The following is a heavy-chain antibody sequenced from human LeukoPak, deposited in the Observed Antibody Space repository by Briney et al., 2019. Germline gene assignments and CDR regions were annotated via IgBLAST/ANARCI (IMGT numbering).Heavy chain of an antibody. D-gene: IGHD3-3*01. CDR1: GFTFSSYG. J-gene: IGHJ4*02. CDR2: IWYDGSNK. Sequence: GRSLRLSCAASGFTFSSYGMHWVRQAPGKGLEWVAVIWYDGSNKYYADSVKGRFTISRDNSKNTLYLQMNSLRAEDTAVYYCARESLEWSLSSCFDYWGQGTLVTASS. CDR3: ARESLEWSLSSCFDY. V-gene: IGHV3-33*01.